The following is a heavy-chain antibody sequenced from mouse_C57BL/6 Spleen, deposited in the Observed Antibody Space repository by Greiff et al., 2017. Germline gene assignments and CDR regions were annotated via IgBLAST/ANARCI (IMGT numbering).Heavy chain of an antibody. J-gene: IGHJ4*01. Sequence: EVQLQQSGPELVKPGASVKIPCKASGYTFTDYNMDWVKQSHGKSLEWIGDINPNNGGTIYNQKFKGKATLTVDKSSSTAYMELRSLTSEDTAVYYCARTSSGYERGYYAMDYWGQGTSVTVSS. D-gene: IGHD3-2*02. CDR3: ARTSSGYERGYYAMDY. V-gene: IGHV1-18*01. CDR2: INPNNGGT. CDR1: GYTFTDYN.